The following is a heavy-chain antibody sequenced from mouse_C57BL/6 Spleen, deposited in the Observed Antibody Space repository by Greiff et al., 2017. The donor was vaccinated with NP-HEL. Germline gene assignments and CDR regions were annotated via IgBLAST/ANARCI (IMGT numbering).Heavy chain of an antibody. Sequence: VKLMESGAELMKPGASVKLSCKATGYTFTGYWIEWVKQRHGHGLEWIGEILPGSGSTNYNEKFKGKATFTADTSSNTAYMQLRSLTTEDSAIYYCARSGYVGSYRGFAYWGQGTLVTVSA. V-gene: IGHV1-9*01. J-gene: IGHJ3*01. D-gene: IGHD1-1*01. CDR1: GYTFTGYW. CDR2: ILPGSGST. CDR3: ARSGYVGSYRGFAY.